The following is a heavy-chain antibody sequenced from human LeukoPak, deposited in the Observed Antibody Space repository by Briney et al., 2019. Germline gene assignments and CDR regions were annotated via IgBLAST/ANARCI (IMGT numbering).Heavy chain of an antibody. D-gene: IGHD6-19*01. CDR3: AREVPPSSGWYYFDY. CDR1: GFTFSSYG. Sequence: GRSLRLSCAASGFTFSSYGMHWVRQAPGKGLEWVAVIWYDGSNKYYADSVKGRFTISRDNSKNTLYLQMNSLRAEDTAVYYCAREVPPSSGWYYFDYWGQGTLVTVSS. CDR2: IWYDGSNK. J-gene: IGHJ4*02. V-gene: IGHV3-33*01.